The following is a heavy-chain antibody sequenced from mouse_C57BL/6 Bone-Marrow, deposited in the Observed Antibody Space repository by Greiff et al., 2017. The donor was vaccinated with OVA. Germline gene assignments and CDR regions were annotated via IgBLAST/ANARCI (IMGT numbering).Heavy chain of an antibody. Sequence: EVKLVESGGDLVKPGGSLKLSCAASGFTFSSYGMSWVRQTPDKRLEWVATISSGGSYTYYPDSVKGRVTISRDNAKNTLYLHMSSLKSEDTAMYYCARHGGVYYDYYVLFAYWGQGTLVTVSA. CDR2: ISSGGSYT. J-gene: IGHJ3*01. CDR1: GFTFSSYG. D-gene: IGHD2-4*01. CDR3: ARHGGVYYDYYVLFAY. V-gene: IGHV5-6*01.